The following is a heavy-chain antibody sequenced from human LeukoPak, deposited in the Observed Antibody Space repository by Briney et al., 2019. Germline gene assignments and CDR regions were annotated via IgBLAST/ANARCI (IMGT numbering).Heavy chain of an antibody. CDR3: ARAGPPYSSSWYRGWFDP. J-gene: IGHJ5*02. V-gene: IGHV4-39*07. CDR1: GGSISSSSYY. Sequence: SETLSLTCTVSGGSISSSSYYWGWIRQPPGKGLEWIGSIYYSGSTYYNPSLKSRVTISVDTSKNQFSLKLSSVTAADTAVYYCARAGPPYSSSWYRGWFDPWGQGTLVTVSS. CDR2: IYYSGST. D-gene: IGHD6-13*01.